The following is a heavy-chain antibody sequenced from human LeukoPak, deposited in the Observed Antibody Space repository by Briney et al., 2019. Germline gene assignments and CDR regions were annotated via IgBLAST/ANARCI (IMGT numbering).Heavy chain of an antibody. J-gene: IGHJ4*02. V-gene: IGHV3-48*01. CDR2: IRSSSRTI. CDR1: GFTFSSYS. D-gene: IGHD3-10*01. Sequence: GGSLRLSCAASGFTFSSYSMNWVRQAPGKWLKWVSYIRSSSRTIYYADSVKGRFTISRDNAKNSLFLQMNSLRAEDTAVYYCARDGSGRVPEMSAPDYWGQGTLVTVSS. CDR3: ARDGSGRVPEMSAPDY.